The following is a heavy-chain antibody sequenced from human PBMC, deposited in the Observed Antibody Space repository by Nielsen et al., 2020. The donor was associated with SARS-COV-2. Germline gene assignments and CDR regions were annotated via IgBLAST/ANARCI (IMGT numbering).Heavy chain of an antibody. D-gene: IGHD3-16*01. CDR3: TGGVGRYYFDY. Sequence: GESLKISCAASGFTFSSYGMHWVRQAPGKGLEWVAVISYDGNNKYYADSVKGRFTISRDESKNTLYLQMNSLRAEDTAVYYCTGGVGRYYFDYWGQGTLVTVSS. V-gene: IGHV3-30*03. J-gene: IGHJ4*02. CDR2: ISYDGNNK. CDR1: GFTFSSYG.